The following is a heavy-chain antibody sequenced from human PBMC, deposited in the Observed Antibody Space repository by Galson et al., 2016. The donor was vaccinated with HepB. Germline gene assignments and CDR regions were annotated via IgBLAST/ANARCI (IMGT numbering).Heavy chain of an antibody. J-gene: IGHJ4*02. D-gene: IGHD2-15*01. Sequence: SLRLSCAPSGFTFSSYAMSWFRQAPGKGLEWVSAISGSGVNTYYIDSVKGRFTISRDNSKNTLYLEMNSLSAEDTAVYFCAKDRGMGGGSCFEYWGRGTLVTVSS. CDR2: ISGSGVNT. CDR1: GFTFSSYA. CDR3: AKDRGMGGGSCFEY. V-gene: IGHV3-23*01.